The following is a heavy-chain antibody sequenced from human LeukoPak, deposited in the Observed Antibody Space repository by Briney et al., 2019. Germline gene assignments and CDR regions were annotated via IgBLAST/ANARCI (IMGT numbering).Heavy chain of an antibody. CDR2: ISGDGGST. CDR1: GFTFDDYA. J-gene: IGHJ6*02. CDR3: AKVGCSSTSCSGPYYYYGMDV. Sequence: GGSLRLSCAASGFTFDDYAMHWVRQAPGKGLEWVSLISGDGGSTYYADSVKGRFTISRDNSKNSLYLQMNSLRTEDTALYYCAKVGCSSTSCSGPYYYYGMDVWGQGTTVTVSS. V-gene: IGHV3-43*02. D-gene: IGHD2-2*01.